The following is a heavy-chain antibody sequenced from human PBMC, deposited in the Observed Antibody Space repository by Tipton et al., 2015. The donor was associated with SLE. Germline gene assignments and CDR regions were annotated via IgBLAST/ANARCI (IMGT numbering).Heavy chain of an antibody. Sequence: GSLRLSCAASGFTFSSYLMHWVRQAPGKGLVWVSRIYFDGSSTNYADSVKGRFTISRDNAKNTLYLQMNSLRAEDTAVYYCANPGGLREVDYWGQGTLVTVSS. CDR2: IYFDGSST. V-gene: IGHV3-74*01. J-gene: IGHJ4*02. CDR1: GFTFSSYL. CDR3: ANPGGLREVDY. D-gene: IGHD5-12*01.